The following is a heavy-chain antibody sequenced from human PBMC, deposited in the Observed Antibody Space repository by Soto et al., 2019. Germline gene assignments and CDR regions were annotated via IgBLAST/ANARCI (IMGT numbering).Heavy chain of an antibody. Sequence: PGESLKISCKGSGYSFTSYWIGWVRQMPGKGLEWMGIIYPGDSDTRYSPSFQGQVTISADKSISTAYLQWSSLKASDTAMYYCASPTITMVRGVISYAFDIWGQGTMVTVSS. CDR3: ASPTITMVRGVISYAFDI. D-gene: IGHD3-10*01. J-gene: IGHJ3*02. CDR1: GYSFTSYW. CDR2: IYPGDSDT. V-gene: IGHV5-51*01.